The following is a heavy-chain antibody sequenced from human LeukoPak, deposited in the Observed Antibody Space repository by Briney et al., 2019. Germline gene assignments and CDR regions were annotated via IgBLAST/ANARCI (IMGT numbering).Heavy chain of an antibody. CDR1: GFTVSSNF. J-gene: IGHJ4*02. CDR2: IYSGGST. V-gene: IGHV3-53*04. CDR3: ARLYGTFLEWSPCFDC. D-gene: IGHD3-3*02. Sequence: GGSLRLSCAASGFTVSSNFMSWVRQAPGRGLEWVSVIYSGGSTYLADSVKGRCTISRHNSKNTLYLQMNSLRAEDTAVYYCARLYGTFLEWSPCFDCWGEGTLVTVSS.